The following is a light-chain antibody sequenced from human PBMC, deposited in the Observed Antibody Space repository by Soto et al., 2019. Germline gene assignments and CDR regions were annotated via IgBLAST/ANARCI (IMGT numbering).Light chain of an antibody. CDR2: GAS. J-gene: IGKJ2*01. Sequence: IVLTQSPDTLSLSPGERATLSCRASQTVDSSFLTWYQQKPGQAPRLLIYGASTRDTGIPDRFSGSGSGTDFILTIIRLEPEDFAVYYCQHYGRSPPMYTFGQGTKLESK. V-gene: IGKV3-20*01. CDR1: QTVDSSF. CDR3: QHYGRSPPMYT.